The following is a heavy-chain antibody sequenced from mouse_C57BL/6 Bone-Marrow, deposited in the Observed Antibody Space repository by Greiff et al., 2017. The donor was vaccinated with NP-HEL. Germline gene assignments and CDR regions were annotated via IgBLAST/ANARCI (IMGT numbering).Heavy chain of an antibody. J-gene: IGHJ2*01. CDR2: ISDGGSYT. CDR1: GFTFSSYA. CDR3: ARDYGSYYFDY. D-gene: IGHD1-1*01. V-gene: IGHV5-4*01. Sequence: EVKLQESGGGLVKPGGSLKLSCAASGFTFSSYAMSWVRQTPEKRLEWVATISDGGSYTYYPDNVKGRFTISRDNAKNNLYLQMSHLKAEDTAMYYCARDYGSYYFDYWGQGTTLTVSS.